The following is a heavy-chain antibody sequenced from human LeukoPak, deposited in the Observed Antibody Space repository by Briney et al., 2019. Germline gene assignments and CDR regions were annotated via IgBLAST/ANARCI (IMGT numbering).Heavy chain of an antibody. CDR1: GGTFSSYA. J-gene: IGHJ6*03. CDR3: ARVVGLTGYSSSWYSGYYYYMDV. V-gene: IGHV1-69*13. D-gene: IGHD6-13*01. Sequence: SVKVSCKASGGTFSSYAISWVRQAPGQGLEWMGGIIPIFGTANYAQKFQGRVTITADESTSTAYMELSSLRSEDTAVYYCARVVGLTGYSSSWYSGYYYYMDVWGKGTTVTVSS. CDR2: IIPIFGTA.